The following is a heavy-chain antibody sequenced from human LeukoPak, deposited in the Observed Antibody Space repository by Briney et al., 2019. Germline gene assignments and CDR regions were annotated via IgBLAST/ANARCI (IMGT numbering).Heavy chain of an antibody. CDR3: ASRRYSSGCAY. CDR1: GGSFSGYY. J-gene: IGHJ4*02. Sequence: SETLSLTCAVYGGSFSGYYWSWIRQPPGKGLEWIGEINHSGSTNYNPSLKSRVTISVDTSKNQFSLKLSSVTAADTAVYYCASRRYSSGCAYWGQGTLVTVSS. D-gene: IGHD6-19*01. V-gene: IGHV4-34*01. CDR2: INHSGST.